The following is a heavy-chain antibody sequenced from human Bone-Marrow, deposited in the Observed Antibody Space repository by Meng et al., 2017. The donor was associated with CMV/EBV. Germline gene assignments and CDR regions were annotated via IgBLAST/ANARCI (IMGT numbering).Heavy chain of an antibody. Sequence: ASVKVSCKASGYTFTSYDINWVRQATGQGLEWMGWMNPNSGNTGYAQKLQGRVTMTTDTSTSTAYMELRSLRSDDTAVYYCARDAPGGPAEDTSNWFDPWGQGTLVTVSS. CDR3: ARDAPGGPAEDTSNWFDP. D-gene: IGHD2-2*01. J-gene: IGHJ5*02. V-gene: IGHV1-8*01. CDR1: GYTFTSYD. CDR2: MNPNSGNT.